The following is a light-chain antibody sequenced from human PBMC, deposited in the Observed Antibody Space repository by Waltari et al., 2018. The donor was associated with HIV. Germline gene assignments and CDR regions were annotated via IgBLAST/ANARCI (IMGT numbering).Light chain of an antibody. CDR2: DTS. J-gene: IGKJ4*01. CDR1: QSVGDY. V-gene: IGKV3-11*01. CDR3: QERSNWPPLT. Sequence: EIVLTQSSATLSLSPGERATLSCRASQSVGDYLAWYQQEPGQAPRLLIYDTSIRATGIPARFSGSGSGTDFTLTISGLESEDCAVYYGQERSNWPPLTFGGGTKVEIK.